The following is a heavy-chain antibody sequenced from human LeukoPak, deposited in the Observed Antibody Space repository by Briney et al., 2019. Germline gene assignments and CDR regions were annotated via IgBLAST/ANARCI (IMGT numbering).Heavy chain of an antibody. CDR2: IWYDGSNK. CDR3: ARASICSSTSCYRPYYYYYGMDV. J-gene: IGHJ6*02. D-gene: IGHD2-2*01. CDR1: GFTFSSYG. Sequence: PGGSLRLSCAASGFTFSSYGMHWVRQAPGKGLEGVAVIWYDGSNKYYADSVKGRFTISRDNSKNTLYLQMNSLRAEDTAVYYCARASICSSTSCYRPYYYYYGMDVWGQGTTVTVSS. V-gene: IGHV3-33*01.